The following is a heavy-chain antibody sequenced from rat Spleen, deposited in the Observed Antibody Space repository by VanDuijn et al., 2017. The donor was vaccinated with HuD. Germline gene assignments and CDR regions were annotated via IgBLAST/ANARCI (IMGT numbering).Heavy chain of an antibody. CDR1: GFTFSDYY. CDR2: IRHDGSRT. J-gene: IGHJ1*01. D-gene: IGHD1-9*01. V-gene: IGHV5-29*01. CDR3: ARRGYYGYNYVRYWYFDF. Sequence: EVQLVESDGGLVQPGRSLKLSCAASGFTFSDYYMAWVRQAPTKGLEWVATIRHDGSRTYYRDSVKGRFTISRDNAKSTLYLQMNSLRSEDTATYYCARRGYYGYNYVRYWYFDFWGPGTMVTVSS.